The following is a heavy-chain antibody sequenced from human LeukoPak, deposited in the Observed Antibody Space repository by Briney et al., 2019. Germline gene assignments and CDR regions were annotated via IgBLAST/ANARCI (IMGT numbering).Heavy chain of an antibody. Sequence: ASVKVSCKASGYTFTGYYMHWVRQAPGQGLEWMGWINPNSGGTNYAQKFQGRVTMTRDTSISTAYMELSRLRSDDTAVYYCAKETPPDVPGVAGIFVDYWGQGTPVTVSS. D-gene: IGHD6-19*01. CDR2: INPNSGGT. V-gene: IGHV1-2*02. CDR1: GYTFTGYY. J-gene: IGHJ4*02. CDR3: AKETPPDVPGVAGIFVDY.